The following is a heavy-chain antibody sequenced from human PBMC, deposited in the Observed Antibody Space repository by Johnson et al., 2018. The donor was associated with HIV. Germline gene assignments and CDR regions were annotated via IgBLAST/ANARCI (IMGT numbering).Heavy chain of an antibody. D-gene: IGHD3-10*01. V-gene: IGHV3-13*01. CDR1: GFTFSSYD. Sequence: VQLVESGGGLVQPGGSLRLSCAASGFTFSSYDMHWVRQATGKGLEWVSAIGTAGDTYYPGSVKGRFTISRENAKNSLYLQMNSLRAGDTAVYYCARENGGGAFDIWCQGTMVTVSS. J-gene: IGHJ3*02. CDR2: IGTAGDT. CDR3: ARENGGGAFDI.